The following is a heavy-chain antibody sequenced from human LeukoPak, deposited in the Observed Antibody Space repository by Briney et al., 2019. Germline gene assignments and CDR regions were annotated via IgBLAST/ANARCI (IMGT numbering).Heavy chain of an antibody. V-gene: IGHV3-15*01. CDR3: TTDPNLATTNFYSYMDV. D-gene: IGHD5-24*01. CDR2: IKSKTDGGTT. Sequence: PGGSLRLSCAASGFTFTNAWMSWVRQAPGKGLEWVGRIKSKTDGGTTDYAAPVQGRFTISRDDSKNTLYLQMNSLKTEDTAVYYCTTDPNLATTNFYSYMDVWGKGTTVTVSS. J-gene: IGHJ6*03. CDR1: GFTFTNAW.